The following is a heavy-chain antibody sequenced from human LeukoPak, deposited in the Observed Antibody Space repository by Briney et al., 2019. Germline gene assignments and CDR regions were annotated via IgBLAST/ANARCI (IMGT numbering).Heavy chain of an antibody. Sequence: PGGSLRLSCTASGFIFSMYAMSWVRQAPGKGLEWVSMISGNGGSTNSADSVKGRFTISRDNSKNTLYLQMNSLRAEDTAIYYCAKGTSGWYYSRFDYWGQGTLVAVSS. V-gene: IGHV3-23*01. J-gene: IGHJ4*02. CDR2: ISGNGGST. CDR1: GFIFSMYA. D-gene: IGHD6-19*01. CDR3: AKGTSGWYYSRFDY.